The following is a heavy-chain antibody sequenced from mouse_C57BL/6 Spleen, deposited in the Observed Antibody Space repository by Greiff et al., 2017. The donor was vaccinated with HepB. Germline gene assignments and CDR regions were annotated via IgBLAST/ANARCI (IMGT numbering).Heavy chain of an antibody. D-gene: IGHD1-1*01. CDR3: AREELGYYGSRYYFDY. J-gene: IGHJ2*01. CDR1: GYSFTGYF. V-gene: IGHV1-20*01. Sequence: VQLQQSGPELVKPGDSVKISCKASGYSFTGYFMNWVMQSHGKSLEWIGRINPYNGDTFYNQKFKGKATLTVDKSSSTAHMELRSLTSEDSAVYYGAREELGYYGSRYYFDYWGQGTTLTVSS. CDR2: INPYNGDT.